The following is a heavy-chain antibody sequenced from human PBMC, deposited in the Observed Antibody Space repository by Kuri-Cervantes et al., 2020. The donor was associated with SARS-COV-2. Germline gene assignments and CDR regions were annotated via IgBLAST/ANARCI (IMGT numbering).Heavy chain of an antibody. CDR2: IWYDGSNK. Sequence: GGSLRLSCAASGFTFSSYGMHWVRQAPGKGLERVAVIWYDGSNKYYADSVKGRFTISRDNSKNTLYLQMNSLRAEDTAVYYCARDYMVVVAATPYYYGMDVWGQGTTVTVSS. CDR1: GFTFSSYG. V-gene: IGHV3-33*01. D-gene: IGHD2-15*01. CDR3: ARDYMVVVAATPYYYGMDV. J-gene: IGHJ6*02.